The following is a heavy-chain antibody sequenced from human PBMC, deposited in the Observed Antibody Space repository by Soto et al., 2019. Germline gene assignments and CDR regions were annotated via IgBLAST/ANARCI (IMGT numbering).Heavy chain of an antibody. CDR3: ARHRRDSTWSDFDY. V-gene: IGHV3-7*01. D-gene: IGHD6-13*01. Sequence: GGSLRLSCAASGFTFSNYWMTWVRQAPGKGLEWVANIKQDGSETSYADSVKGRFTISRDNAKSSLYVQMNSLRVEDTALYYCARHRRDSTWSDFDYWGQGTLVTVSS. J-gene: IGHJ4*02. CDR1: GFTFSNYW. CDR2: IKQDGSET.